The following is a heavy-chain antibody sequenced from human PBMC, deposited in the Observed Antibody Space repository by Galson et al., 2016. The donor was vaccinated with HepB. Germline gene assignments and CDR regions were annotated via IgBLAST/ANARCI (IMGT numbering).Heavy chain of an antibody. Sequence: SLRLSCAVSGFSFSSYAMDWVRQAPGKRLEWVSVISGTSASIFYGDSVKGRFTISRDNSKNTLYLQMNRLRAEDTAVYYCAKGGTPDDQTVNYAMDVWGQGTTVTVSS. CDR2: ISGTSASI. CDR1: GFSFSSYA. J-gene: IGHJ6*02. D-gene: IGHD2-15*01. V-gene: IGHV3-23*01. CDR3: AKGGTPDDQTVNYAMDV.